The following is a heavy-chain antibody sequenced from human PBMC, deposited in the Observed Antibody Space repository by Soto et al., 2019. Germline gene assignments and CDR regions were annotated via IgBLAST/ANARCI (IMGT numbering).Heavy chain of an antibody. J-gene: IGHJ4*02. D-gene: IGHD1-26*01. Sequence: QVQLVQSGPEVKKPGASVKVSCKNSGYSFISYDVSWVRQAPGQGREWMGWISGYNGNTNYAQKFQDRVTMTIDTSTSSAYMEVRSLRSDDTALYYCARGGTTVGASPCDYWGQGTLVTVSS. V-gene: IGHV1-18*04. CDR1: GYSFISYD. CDR2: ISGYNGNT. CDR3: ARGGTTVGASPCDY.